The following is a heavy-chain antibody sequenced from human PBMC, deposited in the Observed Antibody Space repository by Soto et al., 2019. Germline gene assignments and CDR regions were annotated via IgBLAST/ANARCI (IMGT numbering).Heavy chain of an antibody. D-gene: IGHD2-15*01. CDR1: GGSINSGDYY. V-gene: IGHV4-30-4*01. J-gene: IGHJ5*02. Sequence: SETLSLTCTVSGGSINSGDYYWSWIRQPPGKGLEWIGYIYYSGSTYYNPSLKSRVTISVDTSKNQFSLKLSSVTAADTAVYYCARDLNGYCSGGSCYDWFDPWGQGTLVTVSS. CDR3: ARDLNGYCSGGSCYDWFDP. CDR2: IYYSGST.